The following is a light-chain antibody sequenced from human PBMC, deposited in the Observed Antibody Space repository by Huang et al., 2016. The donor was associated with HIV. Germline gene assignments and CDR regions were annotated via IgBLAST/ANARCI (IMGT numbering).Light chain of an antibody. CDR3: QQRNNWPLT. V-gene: IGKV3-11*01. CDR1: HCLSNY. Sequence: ELLLTQTPDTLSLSPGERTRLSCGASHCLSNYLAWYQQKPGQAPSLLIYDASNRATGVPARFTGGWSGTDYTLTISSLEPEDFAVYVCQQRNNWPLTFGGGTTVEIK. CDR2: DAS. J-gene: IGKJ4*01.